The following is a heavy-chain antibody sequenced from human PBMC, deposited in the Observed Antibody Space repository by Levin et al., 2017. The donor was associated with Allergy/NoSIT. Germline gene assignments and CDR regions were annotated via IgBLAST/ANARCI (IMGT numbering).Heavy chain of an antibody. Sequence: SLKISCAASGFTFDDYAMHWVRQAPGKGLEWVSGISWNSGSIGYADSVKGRFTISRDNAKNSLYLQMNSLRAEDTALYYCAKDARQNGDYVPNWFDPWGQGTLVTVSS. J-gene: IGHJ5*02. D-gene: IGHD4-17*01. CDR3: AKDARQNGDYVPNWFDP. V-gene: IGHV3-9*01. CDR2: ISWNSGSI. CDR1: GFTFDDYA.